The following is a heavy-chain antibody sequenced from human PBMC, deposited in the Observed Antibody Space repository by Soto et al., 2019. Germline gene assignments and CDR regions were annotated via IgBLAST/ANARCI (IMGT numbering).Heavy chain of an antibody. Sequence: ASVKVSCKASGYTFTGYYMHWVRQAPGQGLEWMGWINPNSGGTNYAQKFQGRVTMTRDTSISTAYMELSRLRSDDTAVYYCARDQRKGPAAMTPWFDPWGQGTLVRVS. CDR3: ARDQRKGPAAMTPWFDP. J-gene: IGHJ5*02. V-gene: IGHV1-2*02. D-gene: IGHD2-2*01. CDR2: INPNSGGT. CDR1: GYTFTGYY.